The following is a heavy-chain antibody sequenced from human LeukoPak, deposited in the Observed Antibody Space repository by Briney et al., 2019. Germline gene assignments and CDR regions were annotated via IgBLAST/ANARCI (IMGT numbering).Heavy chain of an antibody. J-gene: IGHJ3*02. V-gene: IGHV4-4*07. CDR3: ASGAVVDAFDI. CDR2: IYTSGST. CDR1: GASISSYY. Sequence: SETLSLTCTVSGASISSYYWSWIRQPAGKGLEWIGRIYTSGSTNYNPSLKSRVTMSADTSKNQFSLKLSSVTAADTAVYLCASGAVVDAFDIWGQGTMVTVSS. D-gene: IGHD4-23*01.